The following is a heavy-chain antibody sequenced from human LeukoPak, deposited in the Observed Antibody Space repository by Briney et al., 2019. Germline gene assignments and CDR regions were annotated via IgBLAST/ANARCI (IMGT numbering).Heavy chain of an antibody. Sequence: GASVKVSCKASGYTFTGYYMHWVRQAPGQGLEWMGWTNPNSGGTNYAQKFQGRVTMTRDTSISTVYMELNRLTSDDTALYYCARVGYCSGDRCYLHFDYWGQGTLVTVSS. J-gene: IGHJ4*02. CDR1: GYTFTGYY. V-gene: IGHV1-2*02. CDR3: ARVGYCSGDRCYLHFDY. CDR2: TNPNSGGT. D-gene: IGHD2-15*01.